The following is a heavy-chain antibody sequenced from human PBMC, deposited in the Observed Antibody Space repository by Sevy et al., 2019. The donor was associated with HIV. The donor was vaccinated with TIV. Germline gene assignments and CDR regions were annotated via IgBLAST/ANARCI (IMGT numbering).Heavy chain of an antibody. CDR1: GFSFSSYG. CDR3: AKEGGGKGDDH. D-gene: IGHD3-16*01. J-gene: IGHJ4*02. CDR2: IQYDGGKK. V-gene: IGHV3-30*02. Sequence: GGSLRLSCAASGFSFSSYGMHWVRQAPGKGLEWMSYIQYDGGKKDYADSVKGRFTISRDNSKSTVYLQMNSLRLEDTAVFYCAKEGGGKGDDHWGQGTLVTVSS.